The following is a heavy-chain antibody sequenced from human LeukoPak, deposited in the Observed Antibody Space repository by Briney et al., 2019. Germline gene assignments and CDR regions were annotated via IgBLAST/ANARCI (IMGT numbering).Heavy chain of an antibody. CDR3: ARVLVGFGAFDI. V-gene: IGHV3-66*01. J-gene: IGHJ3*02. CDR2: IYSGGST. CDR1: GFTFSSYA. Sequence: GGSLRLSCAASGFTFSSYAMSWVRQAPGKGLEWVSVIYSGGSTYYADSVKGRFTISRDNSKNTLYLQMNSLRAEDTAVYYCARVLVGFGAFDIWGQGTMVTVSS. D-gene: IGHD2-21*01.